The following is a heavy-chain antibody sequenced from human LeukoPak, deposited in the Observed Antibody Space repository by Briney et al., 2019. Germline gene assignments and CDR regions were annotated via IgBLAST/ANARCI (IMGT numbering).Heavy chain of an antibody. D-gene: IGHD4-23*01. J-gene: IGHJ4*02. CDR1: GGSVSSGSYY. CDR2: IYHSGST. V-gene: IGHV4-61*01. Sequence: SSETLSLTCSVSGGSVSSGSYYWNWIRQPPGKGLEWIGEIYHSGSTNYNPSLKSRVTISVDKSNNQFSLKLNSMTAADTAVYYCARNAGNSDVDYWGQGILVTVSS. CDR3: ARNAGNSDVDY.